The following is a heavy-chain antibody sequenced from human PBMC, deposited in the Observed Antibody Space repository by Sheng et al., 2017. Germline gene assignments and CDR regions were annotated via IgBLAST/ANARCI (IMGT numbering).Heavy chain of an antibody. D-gene: IGHD1-26*01. CDR2: IYAGGTT. CDR3: ARWNSGSPEN. J-gene: IGHJ4*02. CDR1: GFTVSSNY. V-gene: IGHV3-53*01. Sequence: EVQVVESGGGLIQPGGSLRLSCAASGFTVSSNYMSWVRQAPGKGLEWVSVIYAGGTTYYADSVRGRFTISRDNANNTVFLQMNSLKTEDTAVYYCARWNSGSPENWGQGTLVTVSS.